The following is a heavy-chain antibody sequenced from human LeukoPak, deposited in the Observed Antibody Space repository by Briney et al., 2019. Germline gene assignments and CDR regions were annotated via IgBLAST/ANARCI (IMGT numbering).Heavy chain of an antibody. D-gene: IGHD3-3*01. J-gene: IGHJ4*02. CDR2: INHSGST. CDR3: ARGYDFWSGNDY. V-gene: IGHV4-34*01. CDR1: GGSFSGYY. Sequence: SPETLSLTCAVYGGSFSGYYWSWIRQPPGKGLEWIGEINHSGSTNYNPSLKSRVAISVDTSKNQFSLKLSSVTAADTAVYYCARGYDFWSGNDYWGQGTLVTVSS.